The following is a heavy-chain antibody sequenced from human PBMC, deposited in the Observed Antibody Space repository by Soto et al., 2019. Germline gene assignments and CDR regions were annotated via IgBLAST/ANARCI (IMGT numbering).Heavy chain of an antibody. CDR3: ARLSGGYCSGGSCYSSGYYYYMDV. J-gene: IGHJ6*03. Sequence: GGSLRLSCAASGFTFSSYAMSWVRQAPGKGLEWVSAISGSGGSTYYADSVKGRFTISRDNSKNTLYLQMNSLRAEDTAVYYCARLSGGYCSGGSCYSSGYYYYMDVWGKGTTVTVSS. CDR1: GFTFSSYA. CDR2: ISGSGGST. V-gene: IGHV3-23*01. D-gene: IGHD2-15*01.